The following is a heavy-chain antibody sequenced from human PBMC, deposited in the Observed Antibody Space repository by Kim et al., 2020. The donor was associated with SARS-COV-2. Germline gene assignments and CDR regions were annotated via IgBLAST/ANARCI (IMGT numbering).Heavy chain of an antibody. V-gene: IGHV4-59*13. J-gene: IGHJ5*02. Sequence: SETLSLTCTVSGGSISSYYWSLIRQSPGKGLEWIGYIYYSGSTNYNPSLKSRVTISVDTSKNQFSLKLSSVTAADTAVYYCASSSSWYIEFDPWGQGTLVTVSS. CDR2: IYYSGST. D-gene: IGHD6-13*01. CDR3: ASSSSWYIEFDP. CDR1: GGSISSYY.